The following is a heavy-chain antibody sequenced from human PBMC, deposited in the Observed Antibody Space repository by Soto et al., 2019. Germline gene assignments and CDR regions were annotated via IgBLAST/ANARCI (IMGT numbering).Heavy chain of an antibody. CDR1: GFTFSSYG. CDR3: AKNLYSSSWYDYYYYGMDV. V-gene: IGHV3-30*18. D-gene: IGHD6-13*01. Sequence: GGSLRLSYAASGFTFSSYGMHWVRQAPGKGLEWVAVISYDGSNKYYADSVKGRFTISRDNSKNTLYLQMNSLRAEDTAVYYCAKNLYSSSWYDYYYYGMDVWGQGTTVTVSS. J-gene: IGHJ6*02. CDR2: ISYDGSNK.